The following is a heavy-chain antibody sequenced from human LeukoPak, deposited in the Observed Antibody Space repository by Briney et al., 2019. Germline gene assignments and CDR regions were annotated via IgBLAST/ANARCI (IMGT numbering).Heavy chain of an antibody. D-gene: IGHD4-23*01. Sequence: PGRSLRLSCAASGFTFSNCAMHWVRQAPGKGLEWVALISYDGSNIFYADSVKGRFTISRDNSKNTLYLQMNSLRVADTALYYCAREMTTVVGKSFDYWGQGTLVTVSS. CDR2: ISYDGSNI. CDR1: GFTFSNCA. V-gene: IGHV3-30-3*01. J-gene: IGHJ4*02. CDR3: AREMTTVVGKSFDY.